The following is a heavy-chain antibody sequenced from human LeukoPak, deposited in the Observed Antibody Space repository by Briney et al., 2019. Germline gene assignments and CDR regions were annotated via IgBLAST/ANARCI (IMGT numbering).Heavy chain of an antibody. CDR2: IYYSGST. Sequence: SGTLSLTCTVSGGSISSHYWSWIRQPPGKGLEWIGYIYYSGSTNYNPSLKSRVTMSVDTSKNQFSLKLSSVTAADTAVYYCARHFTMVWGGDRNPQSENWFDPWGQGTLVTVSS. J-gene: IGHJ5*02. V-gene: IGHV4-59*08. D-gene: IGHD3-10*01. CDR3: ARHFTMVWGGDRNPQSENWFDP. CDR1: GGSISSHY.